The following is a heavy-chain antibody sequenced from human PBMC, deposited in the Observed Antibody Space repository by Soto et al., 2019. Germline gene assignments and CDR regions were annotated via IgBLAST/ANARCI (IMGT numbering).Heavy chain of an antibody. CDR2: ISSSSSYT. CDR3: ARESSKGYFDY. V-gene: IGHV3-11*05. CDR1: GFTFSDYY. Sequence: PGGSLRLSCAASGFTFSDYYMSWIRQAPGKGLEWVSYISSSSSYTNYADSVKGRFTISRDNAKNSLYLQMNSLRAEDTAVYYFARESSKGYFDYWGQGPLVTVSS. J-gene: IGHJ4*02.